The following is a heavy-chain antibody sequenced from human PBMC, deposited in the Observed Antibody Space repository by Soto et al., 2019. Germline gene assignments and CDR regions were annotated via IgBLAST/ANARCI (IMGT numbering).Heavy chain of an antibody. J-gene: IGHJ3*02. D-gene: IGHD3-22*01. CDR1: GFTFSSYA. CDR3: AKVITMIVVAPSDI. V-gene: IGHV3-23*01. Sequence: LRLSCAASGFTFSSYAMSWVRQAPGKGLEWVSAISGSGGSTYYADSVKGRFTISRDNSKNTLYLQMNSLRAEDTAVYYCAKVITMIVVAPSDIWGQGTMVTVSS. CDR2: ISGSGGST.